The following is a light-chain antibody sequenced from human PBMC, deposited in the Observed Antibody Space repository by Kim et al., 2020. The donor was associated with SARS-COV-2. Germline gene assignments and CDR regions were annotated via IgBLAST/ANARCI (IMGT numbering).Light chain of an antibody. CDR1: ESVSS. CDR3: QQRTNLQVT. J-gene: IGKJ4*01. CDR2: GAS. V-gene: IGKV3-11*01. Sequence: SLPVGETATLSCMANESVSSLAWYQQKPGKAPRRLIYGASNRVSGIPTRFRGSGSGTDFILTISSLEPDDFAVYYCQQRTNLQVTFGGGTKVDIK.